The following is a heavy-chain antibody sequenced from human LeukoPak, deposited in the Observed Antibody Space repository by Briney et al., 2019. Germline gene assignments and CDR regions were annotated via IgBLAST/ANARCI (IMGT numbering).Heavy chain of an antibody. Sequence: SETLSLTCTVSGGSISSSSYYWAWIRQPPGKGLEWIGSIYYSGSTYYASSLKSRVTISVDTCKNQFSLKLTSVTAAETAVYYCVAAVAAIDYWGQGTLVTVSS. D-gene: IGHD2-15*01. CDR1: GGSISSSSYY. V-gene: IGHV4-39*01. CDR3: VAAVAAIDY. CDR2: IYYSGST. J-gene: IGHJ4*02.